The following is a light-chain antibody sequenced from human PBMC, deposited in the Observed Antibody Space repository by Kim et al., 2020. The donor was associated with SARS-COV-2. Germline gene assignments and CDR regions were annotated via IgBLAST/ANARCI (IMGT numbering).Light chain of an antibody. V-gene: IGLV3-19*01. CDR2: GKN. J-gene: IGLJ2*01. CDR3: NSRDSSGNHPYVV. CDR1: SRRSYY. Sequence: QTVRITCQGDSRRSYYASWYQQKPGQAPVLVIYGKNNRPSGIPDRFSGSSSGNTASLTITGAQAEDEADYYCNSRDSSGNHPYVVFGGGTQLTVL.